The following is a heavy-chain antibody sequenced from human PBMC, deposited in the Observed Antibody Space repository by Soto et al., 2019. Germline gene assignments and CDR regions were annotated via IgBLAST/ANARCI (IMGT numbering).Heavy chain of an antibody. Sequence: GGSLRLSCAASGFTFSSYGMHWVRQAPGKGLEWVAVISYDGSNKYYADSVKGRFTISRDNSKNTLYLQMNSLRAEDTAVYYCARDSSPYSSGWLLGYWGKGTLVTVPS. CDR1: GFTFSSYG. D-gene: IGHD6-19*01. CDR3: ARDSSPYSSGWLLGY. V-gene: IGHV3-30-3*01. J-gene: IGHJ4*02. CDR2: ISYDGSNK.